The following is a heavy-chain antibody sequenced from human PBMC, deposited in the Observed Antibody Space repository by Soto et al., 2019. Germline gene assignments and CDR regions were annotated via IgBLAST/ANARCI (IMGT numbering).Heavy chain of an antibody. CDR2: ISGSGSST. CDR3: TKGGGSCCFDW. D-gene: IGHD2-15*01. CDR1: GLIFIPDG. Sequence: RGSFRLSSAASGLIFIPDGMSWVRQAPGKGLEWVSAISGSGSSTYYADSVKGRFTISRDNSKNTLYLQMNSLRAEDTAVYYCTKGGGSCCFDWWGQGT. V-gene: IGHV3-23*01. J-gene: IGHJ4*02.